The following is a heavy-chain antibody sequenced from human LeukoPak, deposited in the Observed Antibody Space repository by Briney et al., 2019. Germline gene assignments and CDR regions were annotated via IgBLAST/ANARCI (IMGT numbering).Heavy chain of an antibody. V-gene: IGHV1-46*01. Sequence: ASVKVSLKSFRFTLTPYYMHWVRQAPGQRLERMGIINAGGGSTSYAQKFQGRVTMTRDTSTSTVYMELSSLSSEDAGVYSCARGTGSGSQSRYYFDYWGQGTLVTVSS. J-gene: IGHJ4*02. CDR2: INAGGGST. CDR1: RFTLTPYY. CDR3: ARGTGSGSQSRYYFDY. D-gene: IGHD3-10*01.